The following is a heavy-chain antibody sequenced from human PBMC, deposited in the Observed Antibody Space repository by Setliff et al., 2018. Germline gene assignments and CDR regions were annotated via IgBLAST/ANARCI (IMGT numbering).Heavy chain of an antibody. D-gene: IGHD1-1*01. CDR3: ARHMTWYNWNDFRDYYYLDV. CDR2: TQPRDRDV. V-gene: IGHV5-51*01. Sequence: ASVKVSCKPSGYSFDDYWIAWARQMPGKGLEWMGMTQPRDRDVRYSPSFGGQVTISADRSTGTAYLQWSRLKASDTAIYYCARHMTWYNWNDFRDYYYLDVWGKGTAVTVSS. CDR1: GYSFDDYW. J-gene: IGHJ6*03.